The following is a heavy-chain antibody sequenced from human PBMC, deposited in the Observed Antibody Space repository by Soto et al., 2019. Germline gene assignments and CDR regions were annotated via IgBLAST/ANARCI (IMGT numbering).Heavy chain of an antibody. CDR3: TTETSRVPAARPSY. J-gene: IGHJ4*02. CDR2: IKSKTDGGTT. V-gene: IGHV3-15*01. CDR1: GFTFSNAW. D-gene: IGHD2-2*01. Sequence: GGSLRLSCAASGFTFSNAWMSWVRQAPGKGLEWVGRIKSKTDGGTTDYAAPLKGRFTISRDDSKNTLYLQMNSLKTEDTAGYYCTTETSRVPAARPSYWGQGTLVTVSS.